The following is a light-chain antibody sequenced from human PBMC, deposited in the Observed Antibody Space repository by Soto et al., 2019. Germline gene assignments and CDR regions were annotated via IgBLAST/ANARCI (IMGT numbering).Light chain of an antibody. V-gene: IGKV1-27*01. J-gene: IGKJ3*01. Sequence: DIQVTQFLSSLSASVGDRITITCRASQAIGNYLAWYQQKPGKVPKLLIYAASTLQSGVPSRFSGSRSGTDFTLTVSSLQPEDVATYYCQKYNSAPLTFGPGTKVEIK. CDR2: AAS. CDR3: QKYNSAPLT. CDR1: QAIGNY.